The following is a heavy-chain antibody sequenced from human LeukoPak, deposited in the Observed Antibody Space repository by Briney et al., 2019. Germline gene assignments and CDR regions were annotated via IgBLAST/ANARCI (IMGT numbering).Heavy chain of an antibody. J-gene: IGHJ4*02. CDR1: GFTFSNAW. CDR3: TTGNSY. CDR2: IKRKTDGGTT. V-gene: IGHV3-15*01. Sequence: GGSLRLSCAASGFTFSNAWMSWVRQAPGKGLEWVGRIKRKTDGGTTDYAAPVKGRFTILRDDSKNTLYLQMNSLKTEDTAIYYCTTGNSYWGQGTLVTVSS.